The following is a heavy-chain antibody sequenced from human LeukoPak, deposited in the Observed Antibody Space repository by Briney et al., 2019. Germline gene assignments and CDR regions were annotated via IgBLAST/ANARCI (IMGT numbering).Heavy chain of an antibody. CDR1: GGSISSYY. CDR2: IYYSGST. D-gene: IGHD4-11*01. V-gene: IGHV4-59*01. CDR3: ARDRREDYSNYYYMDV. Sequence: SETLSLTCTVSGGSISSYYWNWIRQPPGRGLEWIGYIYYSGSTNYNPSLKSRVTISVDTSKNQFSLKLSSVTAADTAVYYCARDRREDYSNYYYMDVWGKGTTVTVSS. J-gene: IGHJ6*03.